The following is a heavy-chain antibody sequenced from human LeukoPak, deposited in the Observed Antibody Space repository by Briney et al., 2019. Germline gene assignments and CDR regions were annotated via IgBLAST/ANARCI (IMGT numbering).Heavy chain of an antibody. CDR3: ARGLYCSGGSCYGYYFDY. Sequence: ASVKVSCKASGYTFTSYDINWVRQATGQGLEWMGWMNPNSGNTGYAQKFQGRVTMTRSTSISTAYMELSSLRSEDTAVYYCARGLYCSGGSCYGYYFDYWGQGTLVTVSS. V-gene: IGHV1-8*01. CDR1: GYTFTSYD. D-gene: IGHD2-15*01. CDR2: MNPNSGNT. J-gene: IGHJ4*02.